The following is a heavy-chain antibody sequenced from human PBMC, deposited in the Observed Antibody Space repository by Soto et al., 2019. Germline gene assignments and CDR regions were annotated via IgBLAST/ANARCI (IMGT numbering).Heavy chain of an antibody. CDR1: GGSISSGGYY. V-gene: IGHV4-31*03. CDR3: ASRGYSYGSVDY. D-gene: IGHD5-18*01. CDR2: IYYSGST. Sequence: SETLSLTCTVSGGSISSGGYYWSWIRQHPGKGLEWIGYIYYSGSTYYNPSLKSRVTISVDTSKNQFSLKLSSVTAADTAVYYCASRGYSYGSVDYWGQGTLVTVSS. J-gene: IGHJ4*02.